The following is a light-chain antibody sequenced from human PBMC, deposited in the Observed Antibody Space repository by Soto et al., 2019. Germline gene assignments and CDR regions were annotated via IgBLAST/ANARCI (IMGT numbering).Light chain of an antibody. Sequence: DIQMTQSPSTLSGSVGDRVTITCRASHTISSWLAWYQQKPGKAPKLLIYKASTLKSGVPSRFSGSGYGTECTLTISSLQPDDFATYYCQHYNSYSEAFGQGTKVDIX. CDR3: QHYNSYSEA. J-gene: IGKJ1*01. V-gene: IGKV1-5*03. CDR2: KAS. CDR1: HTISSW.